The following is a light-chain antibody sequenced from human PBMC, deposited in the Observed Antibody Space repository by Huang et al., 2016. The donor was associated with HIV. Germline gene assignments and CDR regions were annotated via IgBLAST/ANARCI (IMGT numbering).Light chain of an antibody. CDR3: QQYNDWPPIT. Sequence: IVMTQSPDTLSVSPGQRVTLSCRASESVSSNVAWYQQKSGQAPRLLIYDASTRATGIPARFSGSGSGTEFTLTISSLLSEDFAVYYCQQYNDWPPITFGQGTRLDMK. J-gene: IGKJ5*01. V-gene: IGKV3-15*01. CDR2: DAS. CDR1: ESVSSN.